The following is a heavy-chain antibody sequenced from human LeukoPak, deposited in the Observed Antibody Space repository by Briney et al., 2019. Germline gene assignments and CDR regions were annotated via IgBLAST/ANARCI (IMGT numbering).Heavy chain of an antibody. CDR2: ISAYNGNT. CDR3: ARGGLYCGGDCSNFDY. Sequence: WASVKVSCKASGYTFTSYGISWVRQAPGQGLEWMGWISAYNGNTNYAQKLQGRVTMTTDTSTSTAYMELRSLRSDDTAVYYCARGGLYCGGDCSNFDYWGQGTLVTVSS. V-gene: IGHV1-18*01. J-gene: IGHJ4*02. CDR1: GYTFTSYG. D-gene: IGHD2-21*02.